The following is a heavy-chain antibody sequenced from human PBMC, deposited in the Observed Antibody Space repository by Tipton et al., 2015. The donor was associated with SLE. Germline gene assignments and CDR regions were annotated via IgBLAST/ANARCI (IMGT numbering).Heavy chain of an antibody. CDR3: ARDGIAVFGVGLDH. J-gene: IGHJ4*02. D-gene: IGHD3-3*01. V-gene: IGHV3-48*03. Sequence: SLRLSCAASGFTFSDYEMNWVRQAPGKGLEWVSFISRTGSNIYYADSVKGRFTSSRDNARNSVYLQMNSLRAEDAAFYYCARDGIAVFGVGLDHWGQGTPVTVSS. CDR1: GFTFSDYE. CDR2: ISRTGSNI.